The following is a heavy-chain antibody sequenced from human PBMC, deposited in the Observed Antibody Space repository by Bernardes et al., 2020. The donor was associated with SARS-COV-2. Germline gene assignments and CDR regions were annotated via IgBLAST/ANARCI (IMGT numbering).Heavy chain of an antibody. CDR1: GGSFSGYY. CDR2: INQIRRT. J-gene: IGHJ3*02. CDR3: ARHGREKWTFDI. D-gene: IGHD1-26*01. V-gene: IGHV4-34*01. Sequence: SETLSLTCAVYGGSFSGYYWSWVRQPPEKGLEWIGEINQIRRTTYNPSLKSRVTISTDTSKNQFSLKLTSVTAADTAMYYCARHGREKWTFDIWGQGTMVTVSS.